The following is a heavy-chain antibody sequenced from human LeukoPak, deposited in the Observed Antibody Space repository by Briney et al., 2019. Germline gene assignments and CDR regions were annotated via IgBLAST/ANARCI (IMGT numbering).Heavy chain of an antibody. J-gene: IGHJ6*03. Sequence: PSETLSLTCTVSGGSISSYYWSWIRQPPGKGLEWIGYIYYSGSTNYNPSLKSRVTMSVDTSKNQFSLKLSSVTAADTAVYYCAGLSSSSSYYYYYYMDVWGKGTTVTVSS. CDR3: AGLSSSSSYYYYYYMDV. CDR2: IYYSGST. CDR1: GGSISSYY. V-gene: IGHV4-59*12. D-gene: IGHD6-6*01.